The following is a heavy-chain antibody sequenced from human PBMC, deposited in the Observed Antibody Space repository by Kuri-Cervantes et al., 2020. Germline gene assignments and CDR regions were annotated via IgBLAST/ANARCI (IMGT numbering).Heavy chain of an antibody. CDR3: ATVQSIAAVSGWFDP. Sequence: ASVKVSCKASGYTFTSYGISWVRQAPGQGLEWMGWISAYNGNTNYAQKLQGRVTMTTDTSTSTAYMELRSLRPDDTAVYYCATVQSIAAVSGWFDPWGQGTLVTVSS. D-gene: IGHD6-13*01. CDR2: ISAYNGNT. CDR1: GYTFTSYG. V-gene: IGHV1-18*01. J-gene: IGHJ5*02.